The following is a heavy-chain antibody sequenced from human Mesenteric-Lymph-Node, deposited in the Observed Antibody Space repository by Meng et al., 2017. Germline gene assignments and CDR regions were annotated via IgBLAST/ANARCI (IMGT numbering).Heavy chain of an antibody. J-gene: IGHJ5*01. Sequence: QVELGEAGGGVVKPGGSLRLSCAASGFTFSDHHMTWIRQAPGKGLECISYISSSGNIIHYADSVKGRFTISRDNAKNSLYLQMNSLRADDTALYYCATSAAAGDSWGQGTLVTVSS. V-gene: IGHV3-11*01. CDR2: ISSSGNII. CDR1: GFTFSDHH. CDR3: ATSAAAGDS. D-gene: IGHD6-13*01.